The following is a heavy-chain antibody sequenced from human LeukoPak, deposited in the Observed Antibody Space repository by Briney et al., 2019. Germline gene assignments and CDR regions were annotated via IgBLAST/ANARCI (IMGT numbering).Heavy chain of an antibody. CDR2: ISWNSGSI. CDR1: GVAFSSYV. Sequence: QPGGSLRLSCEASGVAFSSYVMSWVRQAPGKGLEWVSGISWNSGSIGYADSVKGRFTISRDNAKNSLYLQMNSLRAEDTALYYCAKVYYYDSSGYGLHYYFDYWGQGTLVTVSS. CDR3: AKVYYYDSSGYGLHYYFDY. D-gene: IGHD3-22*01. J-gene: IGHJ4*02. V-gene: IGHV3-9*01.